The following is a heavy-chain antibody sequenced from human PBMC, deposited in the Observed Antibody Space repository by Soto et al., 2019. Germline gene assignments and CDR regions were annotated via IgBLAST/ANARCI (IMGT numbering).Heavy chain of an antibody. Sequence: GGSLRLSCAAFGLTLSTSSMNWVRQAPGRGLEWISYIRRHTSVTAYADSVKGRFTISRDSAKNSLYLQMDNLRGEDTAVYYCATSFITTVGTTARAQRTPVTGSS. CDR2: IRRHTSVT. CDR3: ATSFITTVGTTA. V-gene: IGHV3-48*01. J-gene: IGHJ4*02. D-gene: IGHD1-1*01. CDR1: GLTLSTSS.